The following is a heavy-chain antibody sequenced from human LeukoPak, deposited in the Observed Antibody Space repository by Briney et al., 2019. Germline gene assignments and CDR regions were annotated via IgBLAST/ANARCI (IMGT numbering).Heavy chain of an antibody. V-gene: IGHV1-69*04. CDR3: AKDHLEMATAGCFDY. D-gene: IGHD5-24*01. J-gene: IGHJ4*02. Sequence: GASVKVSCKASGGTFSSYAISWVRQAPGQGLEWMGRIIPILGIANYAQKFQGRVTITADKSTSTAYMELSSLRSEDTAVYYCAKDHLEMATAGCFDYWGQGTLVTVSS. CDR1: GGTFSSYA. CDR2: IIPILGIA.